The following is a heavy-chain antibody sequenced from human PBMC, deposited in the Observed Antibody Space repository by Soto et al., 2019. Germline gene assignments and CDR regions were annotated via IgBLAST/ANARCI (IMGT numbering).Heavy chain of an antibody. CDR2: IKPGTGTT. CDR1: GYSFITNA. CDR3: ARDRDPVNKEERYCSSTSCYWDYYYGMDV. Sequence: ASVKVSCKTSGYSFITNAMHWVRQAPGQRLEWLGWIKPGTGTTKYSQKFQGRVTITADDFANTAYMDLSSLRSEDTAVYYCARDRDPVNKEERYCSSTSCYWDYYYGMDVWGQGTTVTVSS. V-gene: IGHV1-3*01. J-gene: IGHJ6*02. D-gene: IGHD2-2*01.